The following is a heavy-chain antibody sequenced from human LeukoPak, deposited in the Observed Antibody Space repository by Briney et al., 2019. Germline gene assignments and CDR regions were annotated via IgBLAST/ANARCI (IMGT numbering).Heavy chain of an antibody. V-gene: IGHV3-74*01. J-gene: IGHJ4*02. CDR2: INSDGSST. CDR1: GFTFSRYW. D-gene: IGHD1-26*01. Sequence: GGSLRLSCAASGFTFSRYWIHWVRQAAEKGLAWVSRINSDGSSTSYADSVKGRFTISRDNAKNTLYLQMNSLRAEDTAVYYCVRDGGSFSDFDYWGQGTLVTVSS. CDR3: VRDGGSFSDFDY.